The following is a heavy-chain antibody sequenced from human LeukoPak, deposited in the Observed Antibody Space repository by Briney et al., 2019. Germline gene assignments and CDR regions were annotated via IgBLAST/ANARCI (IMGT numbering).Heavy chain of an antibody. D-gene: IGHD1-1*01. J-gene: IGHJ4*02. CDR2: ISSSSSYI. Sequence: NSGGSLRLSCAASGFTFSSYSMNWVRQAPGKGLEWVSSISSSSSYIYYADSVKGRFTISRDNAKNSLYLQMNSRRAEDTAVYYCARNQRYAGTTVYWGQGTLVTVSS. V-gene: IGHV3-21*01. CDR1: GFTFSSYS. CDR3: ARNQRYAGTTVY.